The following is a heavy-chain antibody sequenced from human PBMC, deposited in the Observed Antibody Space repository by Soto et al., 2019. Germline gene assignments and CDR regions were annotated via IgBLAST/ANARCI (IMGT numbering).Heavy chain of an antibody. CDR3: ANDGKRFES. J-gene: IGHJ4*01. D-gene: IGHD1-1*01. CDR2: ISGGSTNT. CDR1: GIAFSGYA. Sequence: GVSLRLSWAASGIAFSGYAMSWVRQAPGKGLEWVSAISGGSTNTYYGDSVKGRFTISRDNSKNTLYLQMNSLRADDTSVYYCANDGKRFESWVPGTL. V-gene: IGHV3-23*01.